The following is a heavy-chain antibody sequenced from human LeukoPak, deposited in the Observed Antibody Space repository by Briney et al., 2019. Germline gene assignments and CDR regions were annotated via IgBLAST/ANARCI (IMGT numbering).Heavy chain of an antibody. CDR3: AKVPISYYYDSSDAFDI. V-gene: IGHV3-23*01. CDR1: GFTFSSYA. CDR2: ISGSGGST. D-gene: IGHD3-22*01. Sequence: GGSLRLSCAASGFTFSSYAMSWVRQAPGKGLEWVSAISGSGGSTYYADSVKGRFTISRDNSKNTLYLQMNSLRAEDTAVYYCAKVPISYYYDSSDAFDIWAKGQWSPSLQ. J-gene: IGHJ3*02.